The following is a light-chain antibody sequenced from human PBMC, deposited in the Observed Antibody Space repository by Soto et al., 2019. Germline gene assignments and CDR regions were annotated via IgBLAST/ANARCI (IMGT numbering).Light chain of an antibody. J-gene: IGLJ3*02. CDR1: NIGTKS. V-gene: IGLV3-21*04. Sequence: SYELTQPPSVSVAPGKTATISCGGNNIGTKSVHWYQQKPGQAPVVVIYHNSDRPSGIPERFSGSNSGNTATLTISRVEAGDEADYFRQVWDTRSNHVVFGGGTKLTVL. CDR2: HNS. CDR3: QVWDTRSNHVV.